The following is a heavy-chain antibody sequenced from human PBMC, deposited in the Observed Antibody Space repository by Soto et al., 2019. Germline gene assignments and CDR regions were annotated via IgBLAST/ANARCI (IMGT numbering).Heavy chain of an antibody. CDR1: GGTFSSYA. Sequence: QVQLVQSGAEVKKPGSSVKVSCKASGGTFSSYAISWVRQAPGQGLEWMGGIIPIFGTVNYAQKFQGRVTITTDESPSSAYMGLSSLSSEDTAVYYCARHDCISSSCYSYYYYGMDVWGQGTTVTVYS. J-gene: IGHJ6*02. D-gene: IGHD2-2*01. CDR3: ARHDCISSSCYSYYYYGMDV. CDR2: IIPIFGTV. V-gene: IGHV1-69*05.